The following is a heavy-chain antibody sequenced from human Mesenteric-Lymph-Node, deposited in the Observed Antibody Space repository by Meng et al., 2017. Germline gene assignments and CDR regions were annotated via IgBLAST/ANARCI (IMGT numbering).Heavy chain of an antibody. Sequence: GESLKISCTASGFTFGDYAMSWVRQAPGKGLEWVGFIRSKAYGGTTEYAASVKGRFTISRDDSKSIAYLQMNSLRAEDTAVYYCARDPLGYSSGWYVYYGMDVWGQGTTVTVSS. CDR2: IRSKAYGGTT. CDR3: ARDPLGYSSGWYVYYGMDV. J-gene: IGHJ6*02. D-gene: IGHD6-19*01. CDR1: GFTFGDYA. V-gene: IGHV3-49*04.